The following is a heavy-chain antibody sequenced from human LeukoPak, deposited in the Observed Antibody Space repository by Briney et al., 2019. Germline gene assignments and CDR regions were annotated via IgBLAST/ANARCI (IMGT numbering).Heavy chain of an antibody. CDR1: GGSISSYY. D-gene: IGHD4-17*01. Sequence: PSETLSLTCTVSGGSISSYYWSWIRQAPGKGLEWIGYIYYSGSTNYNPSLKSRVTISVDTSKNQFSLKLKSVTAADTAVYYCARDKGDYGDYYWFDPWGQGTLVTVSS. J-gene: IGHJ5*02. V-gene: IGHV4-59*01. CDR2: IYYSGST. CDR3: ARDKGDYGDYYWFDP.